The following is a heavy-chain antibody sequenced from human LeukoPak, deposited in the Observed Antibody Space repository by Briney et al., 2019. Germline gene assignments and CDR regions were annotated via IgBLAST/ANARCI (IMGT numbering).Heavy chain of an antibody. Sequence: PSETLSLTCAVCGGSFSGYYWSWIRQPPGKGLEWIGEINHSGSTNYNPSLKSRVTISVDTSKNQFSLKLSSVTAADTAVYYCARGRGRGHRGGYYYYGMDVWGKGTTATVSS. D-gene: IGHD5-18*01. CDR2: INHSGST. CDR1: GGSFSGYY. V-gene: IGHV4-34*01. CDR3: ARGRGRGHRGGYYYYGMDV. J-gene: IGHJ6*04.